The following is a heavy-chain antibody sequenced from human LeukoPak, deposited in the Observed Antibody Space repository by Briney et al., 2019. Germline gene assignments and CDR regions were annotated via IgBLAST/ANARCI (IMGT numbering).Heavy chain of an antibody. J-gene: IGHJ4*02. CDR3: ARDGFGDYVYFDY. Sequence: ASVVVSCKASGYTFTDYYLHWVRQAPGQGLEWMGYINLSTGATNPAQKFQGRITLSRDTSITTAYMELSGLTSADTAVYYCARDGFGDYVYFDYWGQGTLVTVSS. CDR2: INLSTGAT. V-gene: IGHV1-2*02. CDR1: GYTFTDYY. D-gene: IGHD4-17*01.